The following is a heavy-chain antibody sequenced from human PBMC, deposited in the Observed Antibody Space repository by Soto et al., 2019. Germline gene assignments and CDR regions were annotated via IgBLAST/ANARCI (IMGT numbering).Heavy chain of an antibody. CDR2: ISGSGDTT. D-gene: IGHD6-19*01. CDR3: VKESSGWYEGYFDY. V-gene: IGHV3-23*01. J-gene: IGHJ4*02. CDR1: EFLFGN. Sequence: PGGSLRLSCAASEFLFGNMNWVRQAPGKGLEWVAIISGSGDTTYYADSVKGRFTFSRGNAKNTLYLQMNSLRVEDTAVYYCVKESSGWYEGYFDYWGQGALVTVSS.